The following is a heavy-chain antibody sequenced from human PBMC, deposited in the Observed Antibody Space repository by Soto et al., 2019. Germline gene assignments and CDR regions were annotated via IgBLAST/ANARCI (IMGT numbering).Heavy chain of an antibody. J-gene: IGHJ4*02. CDR3: ARAYGDYDHYDS. CDR1: GGSFSVRDCY. CDR2: IYYSGST. Sequence: QVQLQESGPGLVKPSQTLSLTCTVSGGSFSVRDCYWTWIRQPPGKGLEWIGYIYYSGSTYYNPSLSGRVSISVDKSKSQFSLELSSVTAADTAVYFCARAYGDYDHYDSWGQGTLVTVPS. V-gene: IGHV4-30-4*01. D-gene: IGHD4-17*01.